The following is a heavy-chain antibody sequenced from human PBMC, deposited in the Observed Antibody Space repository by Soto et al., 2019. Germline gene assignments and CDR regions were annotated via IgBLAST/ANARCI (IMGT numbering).Heavy chain of an antibody. Sequence: GGSLRLSCAASGFTLSSYDMHWVRQATGKGLEWVSAIGTAGDTYYPGSVKGRFTISRENAKNSLYLQMNSLRAGDTAVYYCARAASGSYPYYYYGMDVWGQGTTVTVSS. CDR3: ARAASGSYPYYYYGMDV. CDR1: GFTLSSYD. CDR2: IGTAGDT. D-gene: IGHD1-26*01. V-gene: IGHV3-13*01. J-gene: IGHJ6*02.